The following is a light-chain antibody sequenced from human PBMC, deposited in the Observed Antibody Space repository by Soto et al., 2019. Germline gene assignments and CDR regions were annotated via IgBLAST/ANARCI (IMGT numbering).Light chain of an antibody. V-gene: IGKV3-20*01. J-gene: IGKJ2*01. CDR3: QQYGSSSMYT. CDR2: GAS. CDR1: QSVSSSY. Sequence: EIVLTQSPGTLSLSPGERATLSCRASQSVSSSYLAWYQQKPGQAPRLLIYGASSRATGIPDRFSGSGSGTHFTLTISRLEPEDFAVYYCQQYGSSSMYTFGQGTKLEIK.